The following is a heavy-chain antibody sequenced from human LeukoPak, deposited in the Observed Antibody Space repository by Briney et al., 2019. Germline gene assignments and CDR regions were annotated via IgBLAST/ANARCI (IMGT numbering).Heavy chain of an antibody. CDR2: INPNGGT. CDR3: ARSVSGNNLAWLGY. D-gene: IGHD1/OR15-1a*01. CDR1: GYIFTNYY. Sequence: ASVKVSCKASGYIFTNYYLHWVRQAPGQGLEWMGIINPNGGTSYAQKFQGRVTMTRDTSTSTVYMELSSLRSEDTAVYYCARSVSGNNLAWLGYWGQGTLVTVSS. V-gene: IGHV1-46*01. J-gene: IGHJ4*02.